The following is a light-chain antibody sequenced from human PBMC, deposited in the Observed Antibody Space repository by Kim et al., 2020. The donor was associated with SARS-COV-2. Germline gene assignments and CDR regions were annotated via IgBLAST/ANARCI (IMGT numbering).Light chain of an antibody. Sequence: SPAERVTLSCRASQTISNTYVAWYQQKPGQGPRLVIYGATSRATGVPDRFSGAGSRTDFTLTIRKLEPEDFAVYYCQQYGTSPRTFGQGTKGDIK. CDR2: GAT. V-gene: IGKV3-20*01. J-gene: IGKJ1*01. CDR3: QQYGTSPRT. CDR1: QTISNTY.